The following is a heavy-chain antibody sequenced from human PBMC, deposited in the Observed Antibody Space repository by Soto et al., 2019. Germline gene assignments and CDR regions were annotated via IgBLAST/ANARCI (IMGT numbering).Heavy chain of an antibody. Sequence: QITLKESGPTLVRPAQTLTLTCDFSGFSLSTYHMGVAWIRQPPGKALEWLALIYWDDDKRYSPSLKDRLAISKDTSSNQVVLTITNIDPGDSATYCCAHAGDYDLLTLDHWGPGTLVTVSS. CDR3: AHAGDYDLLTLDH. J-gene: IGHJ4*02. CDR2: IYWDDDK. CDR1: GFSLSTYHMG. D-gene: IGHD4-17*01. V-gene: IGHV2-5*02.